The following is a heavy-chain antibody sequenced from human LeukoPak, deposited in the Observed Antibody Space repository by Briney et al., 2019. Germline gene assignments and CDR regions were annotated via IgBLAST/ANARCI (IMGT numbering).Heavy chain of an antibody. J-gene: IGHJ4*02. CDR1: GGSFSGYY. Sequence: SETLSLTCAVYGGSFSGYYWSRIRQPPGKGLEWIGEINHSGSTNYNPSLKSRVTISVDTSKNQFSLKLSSVTAADTAVYYCARFCGGDCYSYYFDYWGQGTLVTVSS. CDR3: ARFCGGDCYSYYFDY. CDR2: INHSGST. D-gene: IGHD2-21*02. V-gene: IGHV4-34*01.